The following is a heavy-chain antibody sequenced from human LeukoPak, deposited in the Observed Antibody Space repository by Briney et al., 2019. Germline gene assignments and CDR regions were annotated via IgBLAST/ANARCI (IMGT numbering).Heavy chain of an antibody. Sequence: GGSLRLSCAASGXTFSNFAMTWVLQAPGKGREWVSSIVGSSSTYYADSLKGRFTISRDNAKNSLYLQMNSLRAEDTAVYYCARIGAGSSRDYWGQGTLVTVSS. V-gene: IGHV3-21*01. CDR3: ARIGAGSSRDY. CDR2: IVGSSST. D-gene: IGHD6-13*01. J-gene: IGHJ4*02. CDR1: GXTFSNFA.